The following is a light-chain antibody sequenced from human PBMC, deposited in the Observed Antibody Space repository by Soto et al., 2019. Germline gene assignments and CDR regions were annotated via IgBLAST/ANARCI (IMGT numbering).Light chain of an antibody. J-gene: IGKJ1*01. CDR1: QSIDNKF. CDR3: QQYFASSWT. Sequence: EIVLTQSPGTLSSSPGERATLSCRASQSIDNKFFACYQHKPGQAPRLLLYATSTRDTGIPDRFGGSGSGTEFTLTINSLQPEDFAVYYCQQYFASSWTFGQGTKVDIK. V-gene: IGKV3-20*01. CDR2: ATS.